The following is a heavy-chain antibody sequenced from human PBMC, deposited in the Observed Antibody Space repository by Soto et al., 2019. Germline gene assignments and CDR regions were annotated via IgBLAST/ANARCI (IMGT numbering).Heavy chain of an antibody. CDR2: ISGSGGST. CDR1: GFTFSSYS. D-gene: IGHD2-2*01. CDR3: AKAGVPAAIQYYGMDV. J-gene: IGHJ6*02. V-gene: IGHV3-23*01. Sequence: SLILSCAASGFTFSSYSMNWVRQAPGKGLEWVSAISGSGGSTYYADSVKGRFTISRDNSKNTLYLQMNSLRAEDTAVYYCAKAGVPAAIQYYGMDVWGQGTTVTVSS.